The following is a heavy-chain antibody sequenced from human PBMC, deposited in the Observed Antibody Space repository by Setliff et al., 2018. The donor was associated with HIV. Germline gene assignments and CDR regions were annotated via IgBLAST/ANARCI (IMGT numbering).Heavy chain of an antibody. Sequence: KPSETLSLTCAVYGGSFNGYYWNWIRQSPGKGLEWIGEINHSGSINYNPTLMSRLAISIDTSKNQFSLKLTSVTAADTALYFCARGGGGSWFDKPTYYYMDVGGKGTRSPSP. V-gene: IGHV4-34*01. CDR3: ARGGGGSWFDKPTYYYMDV. J-gene: IGHJ6*03. D-gene: IGHD3-10*01. CDR2: INHSGSI. CDR1: GGSFNGYY.